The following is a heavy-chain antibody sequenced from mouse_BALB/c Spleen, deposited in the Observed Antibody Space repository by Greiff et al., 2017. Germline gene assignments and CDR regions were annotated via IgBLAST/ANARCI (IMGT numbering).Heavy chain of an antibody. CDR2: IYPGSGST. CDR1: GYTFTSYW. CDR3: TGGYYAMDY. V-gene: IGHV1S22*01. Sequence: LKQPGSELVRPGASVKLSCKASGYTFTSYWMHWVKQRPGQGLEWIGNIYPGSGSTNYDEKFKSKATLTVDTSSSTAYMQLSSLTSEDSAVYYCTGGYYAMDYWGQGTSVTVSS. J-gene: IGHJ4*01.